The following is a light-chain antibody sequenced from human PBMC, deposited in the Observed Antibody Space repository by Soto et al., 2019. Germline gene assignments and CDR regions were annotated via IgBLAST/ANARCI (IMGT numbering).Light chain of an antibody. CDR1: SSNFGTGYD. CDR2: GNS. Sequence: QSVLTQPPSVSGAPGQRVTISCTGSSSNFGTGYDVHWCQQFPGTAPKVLMYGNSNRPSGVPDRVSGSNSGTSASLAITGLQAEDEADYYCQSYDSSLSGHVVFGGGTKLTVL. CDR3: QSYDSSLSGHVV. J-gene: IGLJ2*01. V-gene: IGLV1-40*01.